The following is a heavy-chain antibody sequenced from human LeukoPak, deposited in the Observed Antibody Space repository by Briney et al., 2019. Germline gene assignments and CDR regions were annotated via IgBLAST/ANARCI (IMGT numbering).Heavy chain of an antibody. Sequence: GASVKVSCKASGYTFTSYYMHWVRQAPGQGLEWMGIINPSGGSTSYAQKFQGRVTMTRDMSTSTVYMELSSLRSEDTAVYYCARDAPPRIVATTHYYYYYMDVWGKGTTVTVSS. CDR2: INPSGGST. CDR1: GYTFTSYY. CDR3: ARDAPPRIVATTHYYYYYMDV. D-gene: IGHD5-12*01. J-gene: IGHJ6*03. V-gene: IGHV1-46*01.